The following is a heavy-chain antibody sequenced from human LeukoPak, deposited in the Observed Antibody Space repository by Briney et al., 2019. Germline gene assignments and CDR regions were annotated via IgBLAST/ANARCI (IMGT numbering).Heavy chain of an antibody. CDR1: RFTFSSYW. CDR2: INGDGSRT. CDR3: ARDLDYGGYSNFDY. D-gene: IGHD4-23*01. J-gene: IGHJ4*02. Sequence: GGSLRLSCAASRFTFSSYWMHWVRQAPGKGLVWVSRINGDGSRTRYADSVKGRFTISRDNAKNTLYLQMNSLRAEDTAVYYCARDLDYGGYSNFDYWGQGTLVTVSS. V-gene: IGHV3-74*01.